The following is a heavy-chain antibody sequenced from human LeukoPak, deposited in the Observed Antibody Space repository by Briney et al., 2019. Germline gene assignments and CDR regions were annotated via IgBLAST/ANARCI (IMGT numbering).Heavy chain of an antibody. CDR3: ARDSRGYYEAY. D-gene: IGHD3-22*01. V-gene: IGHV1-69*04. J-gene: IGHJ4*02. CDR1: GGTFSSYA. Sequence: SVKVSCKASGGTFSSYAISWVRQAPGQGLEWMGRIIPILGIANYAQKFQGRVTITADKSTSTAYMELSSLRSEDTAVYYCARDSRGYYEAYWGQGTLVTVSS. CDR2: IIPILGIA.